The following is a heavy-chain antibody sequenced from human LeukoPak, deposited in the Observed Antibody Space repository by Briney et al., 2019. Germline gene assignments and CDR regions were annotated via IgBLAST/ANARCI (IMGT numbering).Heavy chain of an antibody. Sequence: GGSLRLSCAASRFTFNSYGMHWVRQAPGKGLEWVAFIRYDGSNKYYADSVKGRFTISRDNSKNTLYLQMNSLRAEDTAVYYCAKDGQYDILTGYYNPNFDYWGQGTLVTVSS. CDR1: RFTFNSYG. V-gene: IGHV3-30*02. CDR3: AKDGQYDILTGYYNPNFDY. J-gene: IGHJ4*02. CDR2: IRYDGSNK. D-gene: IGHD3-9*01.